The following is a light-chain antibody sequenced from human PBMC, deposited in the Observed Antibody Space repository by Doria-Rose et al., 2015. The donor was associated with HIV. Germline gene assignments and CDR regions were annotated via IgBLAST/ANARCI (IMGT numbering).Light chain of an antibody. V-gene: IGKV3-20*01. CDR3: HQYGTSWT. CDR1: QSFSSTY. J-gene: IGKJ1*01. Sequence: TQSPGTLSLSPGERATLSCRASQSFSSTYLAWYQQKPGQAPSLLIYDGSTRATGIPDRLGASGSGTDFTLTINRLEPEDFALYYCHQYGTSWTFGQGTKVEI. CDR2: DGS.